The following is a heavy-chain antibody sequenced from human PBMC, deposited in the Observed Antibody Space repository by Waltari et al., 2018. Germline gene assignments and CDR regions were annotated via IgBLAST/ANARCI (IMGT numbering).Heavy chain of an antibody. CDR2: IKEDGSEE. CDR1: GFMFSTNW. CDR3: ARDGDGYPD. D-gene: IGHD5-12*01. J-gene: IGHJ4*02. Sequence: EVKLVDSGGGLVQPGGSLRLSCAASGFMFSTNWMSWVRQAPGKGLGWVDNIKEDGSEEYYVDSVKGRFTISRDNAKTSLYLQMNSLRVEDTAVYYCARDGDGYPDWGQGSLVIVSS. V-gene: IGHV3-7*01.